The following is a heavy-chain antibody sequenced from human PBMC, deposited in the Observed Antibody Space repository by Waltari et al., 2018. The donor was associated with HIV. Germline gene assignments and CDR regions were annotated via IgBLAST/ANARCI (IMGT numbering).Heavy chain of an antibody. J-gene: IGHJ5*02. Sequence: QVQLQESGPGLVKPSETLSLTCTVSGGPISSYYWSWIRQPAGKGLEWIGRIYTSGSTNYNPSLKSRVTMSVDTSKNQFSLKLSSVTAADTAVYYCARGESYQKGDWFDPWGQGTLVTVSS. D-gene: IGHD1-26*01. V-gene: IGHV4-4*07. CDR2: IYTSGST. CDR3: ARGESYQKGDWFDP. CDR1: GGPISSYY.